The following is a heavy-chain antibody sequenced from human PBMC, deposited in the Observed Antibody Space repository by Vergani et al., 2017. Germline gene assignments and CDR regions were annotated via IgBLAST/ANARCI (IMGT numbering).Heavy chain of an antibody. V-gene: IGHV4-39*01. CDR1: GGSISSSNYY. CDR2: IYYSGST. Sequence: QLQLQESGPGLVKPSETLSLTCTVSGGSISSSNYYWGWIRQPPGKGLEWIGTIYYSGSTYYNPSLKSRVTISVDTSKNQFSLKLCSVTAADSAVYYCAVRPRVKLVGGEIVTKRTFDYWSQGSLVTVSS. CDR3: AVRPRVKLVGGEIVTKRTFDY. D-gene: IGHD2-8*02. J-gene: IGHJ4*02.